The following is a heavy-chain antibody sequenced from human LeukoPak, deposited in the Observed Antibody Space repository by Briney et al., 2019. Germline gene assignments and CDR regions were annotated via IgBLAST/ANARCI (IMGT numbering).Heavy chain of an antibody. V-gene: IGHV1-69*13. CDR3: AREGYYDSSGYYPPFDY. CDR1: GGTFSSYA. D-gene: IGHD3-22*01. J-gene: IGHJ4*02. CDR2: IIPIFGTA. Sequence: ASVKVSCKASGGTFSSYAISWVRQAPGQGLEWMGGIIPIFGTANYAQKFQGRVTITADESTSTACMELSSLRSEDTAVYYCAREGYYDSSGYYPPFDYWGQGTLVTVSS.